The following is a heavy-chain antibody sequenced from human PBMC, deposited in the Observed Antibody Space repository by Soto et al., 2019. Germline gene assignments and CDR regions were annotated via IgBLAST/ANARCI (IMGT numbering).Heavy chain of an antibody. D-gene: IGHD5-12*01. J-gene: IGHJ4*02. CDR3: ARDLQMATIRGGDY. V-gene: IGHV3-21*06. CDR1: GFTFSNYA. Sequence: PGGSLRLSCAASGFTFSNYARSWVRQAPGRGLEWVSSISSSTTHILYADSVKGRFTVSRDNGKNSLYLQMNSLRAEDTAVYYCARDLQMATIRGGDYWGQGTQVTVSS. CDR2: ISSSTTHI.